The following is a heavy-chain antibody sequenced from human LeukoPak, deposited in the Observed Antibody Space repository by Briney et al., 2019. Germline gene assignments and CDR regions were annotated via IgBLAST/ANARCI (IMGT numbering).Heavy chain of an antibody. Sequence: GRSLRLSCAASGFTFSSYGMHWVRQAPGKGLEWVAVIWYDGSNKYYADSVKGRFTISRDNSKNTLYLQMNSLRAEDTAVYYCAKSRPDSSGDYPSYYFDYWGQGTLVTVSS. V-gene: IGHV3-33*06. CDR1: GFTFSSYG. CDR3: AKSRPDSSGDYPSYYFDY. D-gene: IGHD3-22*01. CDR2: IWYDGSNK. J-gene: IGHJ4*02.